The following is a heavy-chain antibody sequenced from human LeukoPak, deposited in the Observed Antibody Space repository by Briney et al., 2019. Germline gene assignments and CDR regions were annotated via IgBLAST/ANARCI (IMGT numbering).Heavy chain of an antibody. J-gene: IGHJ4*02. V-gene: IGHV3-23*01. CDR3: AKTTTGYSSGRYPAWPIDY. CDR1: GFTFGSYA. D-gene: IGHD2-15*01. CDR2: IFGSGGSA. Sequence: TGGSLRLSCAASGFTFGSYAMYWVRKAPGKGLEWVSGIFGSGGSAHYADSVKGRFTISTDNSKNTVYLQMDSLRAEDTATYYCAKTTTGYSSGRYPAWPIDYWGQGTLVTVSS.